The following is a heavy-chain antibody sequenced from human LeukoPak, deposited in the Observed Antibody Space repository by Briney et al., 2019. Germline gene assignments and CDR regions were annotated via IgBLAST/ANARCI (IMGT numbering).Heavy chain of an antibody. CDR3: ARGGGY. Sequence: SETLSLTCTVSGGSISSYYWSWIRQPPGKGLEWIGAIFYSGSTNYNPSLNNRVTISVDTSKNHFSLKLSSVTAADTAVYYCARGGGYWGQGTLVTVSS. CDR2: IFYSGST. J-gene: IGHJ4*02. CDR1: GGSISSYY. V-gene: IGHV4-59*12.